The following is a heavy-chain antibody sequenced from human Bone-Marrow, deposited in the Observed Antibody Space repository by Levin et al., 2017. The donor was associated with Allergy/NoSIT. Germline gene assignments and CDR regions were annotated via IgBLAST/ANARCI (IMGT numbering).Heavy chain of an antibody. Sequence: GGSLRLSCAASGFSFTNYAMSWFRQAPGKGLEWVSTITGSVGNTYYADSVKGRFSISRDISTNTLYLQMNNLRAEDTAIYYCTKGSTTSGWYVDCWGQGILVTVSS. V-gene: IGHV3-23*01. J-gene: IGHJ4*02. CDR1: GFSFTNYA. CDR2: ITGSVGNT. CDR3: TKGSTTSGWYVDC. D-gene: IGHD6-19*01.